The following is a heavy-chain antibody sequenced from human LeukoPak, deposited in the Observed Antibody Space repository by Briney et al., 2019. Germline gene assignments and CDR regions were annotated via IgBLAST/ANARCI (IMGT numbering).Heavy chain of an antibody. D-gene: IGHD3-10*01. CDR1: GFTFSNYS. CDR2: MSGDGGTT. J-gene: IGHJ4*02. CDR3: ARSFSNTVRGVGDS. Sequence: PGGSLRLSCAASGFTFSNYSMNWVRQVPGKGLMWVSRMSGDGGTTNYADSVKGRFTISRDNAKNTLYLQMNSLRVEDTALYYCARSFSNTVRGVGDSWGQGTLVTVSS. V-gene: IGHV3-74*01.